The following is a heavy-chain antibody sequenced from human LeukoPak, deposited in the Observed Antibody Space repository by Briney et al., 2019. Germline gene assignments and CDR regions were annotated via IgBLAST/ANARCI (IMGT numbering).Heavy chain of an antibody. Sequence: GRSLRLSCAASGFTFSSYAMHWVRQAPGKGLEWVAVISYDGSNKYYADSVKGRFTISRDNSKNTLYLQMNSLRAEDTAVYYCARDPAGKYSSSWFDYWGQGTLVTVSS. J-gene: IGHJ4*02. D-gene: IGHD6-13*01. CDR3: ARDPAGKYSSSWFDY. V-gene: IGHV3-30-3*01. CDR1: GFTFSSYA. CDR2: ISYDGSNK.